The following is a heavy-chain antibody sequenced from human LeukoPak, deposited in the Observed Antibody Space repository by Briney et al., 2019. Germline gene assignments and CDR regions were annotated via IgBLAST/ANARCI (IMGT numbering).Heavy chain of an antibody. CDR2: FDPEDGET. V-gene: IGHV1-24*01. CDR1: GCTLTELS. Sequence: ASVKVSCKVSGCTLTELSMHWVRQAPGKGLEWMGGFDPEDGETIYAQKFQGRVTMTEDTSTDTAYMELSSLRSEDTAVYYCATGLLGDADAFDIWGQGTMVTVSS. D-gene: IGHD3-16*01. J-gene: IGHJ3*02. CDR3: ATGLLGDADAFDI.